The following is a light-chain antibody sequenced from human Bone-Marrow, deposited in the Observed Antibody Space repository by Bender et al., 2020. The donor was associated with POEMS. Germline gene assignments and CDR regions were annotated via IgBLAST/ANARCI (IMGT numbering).Light chain of an antibody. V-gene: IGLV1-44*01. Sequence: QSVLTQPPSVSGTPGQRVTISCSGCGSNIGGYPVNWYQQLPGTAPRLLIYTNNERPSGVPDRFSGSKSGTSASLAITGLQSDDEAIYFCVAWDASLNGWVFGGGTKLTVL. CDR2: TNN. J-gene: IGLJ3*02. CDR3: VAWDASLNGWV. CDR1: GSNIGGYP.